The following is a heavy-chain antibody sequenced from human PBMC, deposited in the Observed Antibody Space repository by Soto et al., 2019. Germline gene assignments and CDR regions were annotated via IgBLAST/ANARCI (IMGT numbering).Heavy chain of an antibody. CDR1: GYAFASHD. V-gene: IGHV1-8*01. CDR2: MNPNSGST. Sequence: ASVKVSCKAAGYAFASHDINWVRQASGQGPEWMGWMNPNSGSTGYAQKFQGRVTMTTDTSTSTAHMELRSLRSDDTAVYYCAREGQAPYYYYGMDVWGQGTAVTVSS. CDR3: AREGQAPYYYYGMDV. J-gene: IGHJ6*02.